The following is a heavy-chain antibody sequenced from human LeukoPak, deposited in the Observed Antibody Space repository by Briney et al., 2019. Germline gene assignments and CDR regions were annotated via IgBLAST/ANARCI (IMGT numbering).Heavy chain of an antibody. Sequence: GGSLRLFCAASGFTFSSYWMSWVRQAPGKELEWVANIKQDGSEKYYVDSVKGRFTISRDNAKNSLYLQMNSLRAEDTAVYYCARDPYCSGGSCYSPFDYWGQGTLVTVSS. CDR1: GFTFSSYW. J-gene: IGHJ4*02. CDR2: IKQDGSEK. D-gene: IGHD2-15*01. V-gene: IGHV3-7*01. CDR3: ARDPYCSGGSCYSPFDY.